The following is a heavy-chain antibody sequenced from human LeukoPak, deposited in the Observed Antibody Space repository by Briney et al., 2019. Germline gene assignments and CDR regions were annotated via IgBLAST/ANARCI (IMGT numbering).Heavy chain of an antibody. Sequence: GRSLRLSCAASGFTFDDYAMHWLRQAPGKGVEWLSGISWNSGSIGYADSVKGRFTISRDNAKNSLYLQMNSLRAEDMALYYCAKDEFVASDFTGAFDIWGQGTMVTVSS. CDR3: AKDEFVASDFTGAFDI. V-gene: IGHV3-9*03. CDR2: ISWNSGSI. D-gene: IGHD2-8*02. CDR1: GFTFDDYA. J-gene: IGHJ3*02.